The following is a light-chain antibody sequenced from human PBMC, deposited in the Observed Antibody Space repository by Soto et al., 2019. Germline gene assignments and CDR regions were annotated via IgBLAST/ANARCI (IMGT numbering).Light chain of an antibody. V-gene: IGKV3-11*01. Sequence: EIVLTQSPATLSLSPGERATLSCRASQSISNYLVWYQQKPGQAPRLLIYDASNRATGIPARFSGSGSGTDFTLTISSLEPEDFAIYYFQHRSNWPPLTFCGGTKVEIK. CDR3: QHRSNWPPLT. J-gene: IGKJ4*01. CDR1: QSISNY. CDR2: DAS.